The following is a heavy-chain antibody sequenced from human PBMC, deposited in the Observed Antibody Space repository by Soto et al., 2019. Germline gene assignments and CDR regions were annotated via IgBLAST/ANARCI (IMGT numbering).Heavy chain of an antibody. J-gene: IGHJ3*01. CDR3: ATWHKREHAFDV. CDR2: LDDVAGS. V-gene: IGHV3-53*01. Sequence: DVQLVESGGGLSQPGESLRLSCVAFGFTISGKKSVAWARPAPRKGVEWGSALDDVAGSFYANSVKGRLTTSSDSSTATVYLQMHALRPDDRAVYYCATWHKREHAFDVWCQGTTVTVSS. CDR1: GFTISGKK. D-gene: IGHD1-1*01.